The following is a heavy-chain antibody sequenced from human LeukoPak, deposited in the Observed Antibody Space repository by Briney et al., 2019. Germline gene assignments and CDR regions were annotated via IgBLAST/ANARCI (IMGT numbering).Heavy chain of an antibody. CDR3: ARVPAAIRGPGEDAFDI. Sequence: ASVKVSCKASGGTFSSYAISWVRQAPGQGLEWMGGIIPIFGTANYAQKFQGRVTIATDESTSTAYMELSSLRSEDTAVYYCARVPAAIRGPGEDAFDIWGQGTMVTVSS. V-gene: IGHV1-69*05. J-gene: IGHJ3*02. D-gene: IGHD2-2*02. CDR1: GGTFSSYA. CDR2: IIPIFGTA.